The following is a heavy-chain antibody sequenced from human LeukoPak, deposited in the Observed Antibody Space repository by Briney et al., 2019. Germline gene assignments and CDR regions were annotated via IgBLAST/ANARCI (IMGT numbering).Heavy chain of an antibody. J-gene: IGHJ6*02. CDR1: GGTFSRYT. V-gene: IGHV1-69*04. D-gene: IGHD1-1*01. CDR2: IIPILGIA. Sequence: HRASVKVSCKASGGTFSRYTISWVRQAPGQGLEWMGRIIPILGIANYAQKFQGRVMITADKSTSTAYMELSSLRSEDTAVYYCARDGAQLERLPDDPHYYYGMDVWGQGTTVTVSS. CDR3: ARDGAQLERLPDDPHYYYGMDV.